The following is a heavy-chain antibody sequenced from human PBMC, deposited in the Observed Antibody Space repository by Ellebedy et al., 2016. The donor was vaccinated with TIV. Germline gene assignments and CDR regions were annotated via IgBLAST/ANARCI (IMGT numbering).Heavy chain of an antibody. CDR1: GGSISSSSYY. V-gene: IGHV4-39*01. CDR2: IYYSGST. D-gene: IGHD1-26*01. CDR3: ARQVGALDY. Sequence: SETLSLXXTVSGGSISSSSYYWGWIRQPPGKGLEWIGNIYYSGSTYYYPPLKSRVTISIDTSKKQFSLKLSSVTAADTAVYYCARQVGALDYWGQGTLVTVSS. J-gene: IGHJ4*02.